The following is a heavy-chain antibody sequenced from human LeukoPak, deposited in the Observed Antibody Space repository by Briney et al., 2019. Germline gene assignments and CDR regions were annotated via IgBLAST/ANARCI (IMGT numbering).Heavy chain of an antibody. CDR3: ARGILWSGYYAPVDY. V-gene: IGHV3-21*01. Sequence: GGSLRLSCAASGFTFSSYSMNWVRQAPGKGLEWVSSISSSSSYIYYADSVKGRFTISRDSAKNSLYLQMNSLRAEDTAVYYCARGILWSGYYAPVDYWGQGTLVTVSS. D-gene: IGHD3-3*01. J-gene: IGHJ4*02. CDR2: ISSSSSYI. CDR1: GFTFSSYS.